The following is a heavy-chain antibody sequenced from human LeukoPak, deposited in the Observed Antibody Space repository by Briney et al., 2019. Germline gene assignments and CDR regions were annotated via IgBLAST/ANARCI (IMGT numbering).Heavy chain of an antibody. J-gene: IGHJ6*03. V-gene: IGHV3-23*01. CDR2: GGSGGST. CDR1: GFLFSSYS. CDR3: AKMRGQYYHSYYMDA. Sequence: GGSLRLSCAASGFLFSSYSMRWVRQAPGKGLEWVSYGGSGGSTYYADSVKGRFTVSRDNSKSTLYLQMNSLTAEDTAVYYCAKMRGQYYHSYYMDAWGKGTTVTVSS.